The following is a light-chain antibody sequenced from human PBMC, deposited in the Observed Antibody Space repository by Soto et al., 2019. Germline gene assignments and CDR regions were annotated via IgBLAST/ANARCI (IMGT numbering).Light chain of an antibody. CDR2: KAS. CDR1: QTISSW. J-gene: IGKJ1*01. CDR3: QQYSSFWA. V-gene: IGKV1-5*03. Sequence: DIQMTQSPSTLSGSVGDRVTITCRASQTISSWLAWYQQKPGKAPKLLIYKASCLESGVPSRFSGSGSGTEFTLTISILQPDDLATYYCQQYSSFWAFGQGTKVDIK.